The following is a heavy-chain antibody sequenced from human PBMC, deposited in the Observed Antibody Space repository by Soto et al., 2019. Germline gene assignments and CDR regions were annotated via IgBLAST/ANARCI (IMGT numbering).Heavy chain of an antibody. J-gene: IGHJ6*02. Sequence: GASVKVSCKASGGTFSSYTISWVRQAPGQGLEWMGRIIPILGIANYAQKFQGRVTITADKSTSTAYMELSSLRSEDTAVYYCARVLFVVRGATYYYYGVDVWGQGTTVTVSS. CDR3: ARVLFVVRGATYYYYGVDV. D-gene: IGHD3-10*01. CDR2: IIPILGIA. CDR1: GGTFSSYT. V-gene: IGHV1-69*02.